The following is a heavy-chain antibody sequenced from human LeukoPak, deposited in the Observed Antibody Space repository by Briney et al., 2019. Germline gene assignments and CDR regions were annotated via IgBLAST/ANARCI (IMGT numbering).Heavy chain of an antibody. CDR2: IYHSGST. V-gene: IGHV4-39*07. CDR1: GGSISSSSYY. CDR3: ARPVALEVRGRTTVTSDY. Sequence: PSETLSLTCTVSGGSISSSSYYWGWIRQPPGKGLEWIGSIYHSGSTNYNPSLKSRVTISVDKSKNQFSLKLSSVTAADTAVYYCARPVALEVRGRTTVTSDYWGQGTLVTVSS. J-gene: IGHJ4*02. D-gene: IGHD4-17*01.